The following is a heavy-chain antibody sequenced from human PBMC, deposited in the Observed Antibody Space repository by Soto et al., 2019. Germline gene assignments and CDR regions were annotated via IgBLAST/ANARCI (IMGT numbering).Heavy chain of an antibody. D-gene: IGHD6-19*01. CDR3: ARDSGAVAGISFDY. J-gene: IGHJ4*02. CDR2: IIPIFGTA. CDR1: GGTFSSYA. Sequence: ASVKVSCKASGGTFSSYAISWVRQAPGQGLEWMGGIIPIFGTANYAQKFQGRVTITADESTSTAYMELSSLRSEDTAVYYCARDSGAVAGISFDYWGQGTLVTVSS. V-gene: IGHV1-69*13.